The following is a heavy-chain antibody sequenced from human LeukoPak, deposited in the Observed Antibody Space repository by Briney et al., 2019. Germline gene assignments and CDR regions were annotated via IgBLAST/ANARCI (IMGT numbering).Heavy chain of an antibody. J-gene: IGHJ5*02. D-gene: IGHD6-13*01. CDR1: GGSISSHY. CDR3: ARYGYSSSWYWFDP. CDR2: IYYSGST. Sequence: PSETLSLTCTVSGGSISSHYWSWIRQPPGKGLEWIGYIYYSGSTNYNPSLKSRVIILVDTSKNQFSLKVSSVTAADTAVYYCARYGYSSSWYWFDPWGQGILVTVSS. V-gene: IGHV4-59*08.